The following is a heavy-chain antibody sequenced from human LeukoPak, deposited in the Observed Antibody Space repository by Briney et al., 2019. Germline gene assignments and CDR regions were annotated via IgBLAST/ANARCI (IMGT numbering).Heavy chain of an antibody. J-gene: IGHJ4*02. CDR2: IYHSGST. Sequence: SETLSLTCTVSGYSISSGYYWGWIRQPPGKGLEWVGSIYHSGSTYYNPSLKSRVTISVDTSKNQFSLKLSSVTAADTAVYYCARVDGYIFDYWGQGTLVTVSS. CDR3: ARVDGYIFDY. CDR1: GYSISSGYY. V-gene: IGHV4-38-2*02. D-gene: IGHD3-22*01.